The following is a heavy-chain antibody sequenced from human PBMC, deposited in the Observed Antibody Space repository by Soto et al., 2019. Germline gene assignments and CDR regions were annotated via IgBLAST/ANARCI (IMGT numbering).Heavy chain of an antibody. CDR1: GGSFSGYY. Sequence: PXXTLSLACAVYGGSFSGYYWSWIRQPPGKGLEWIGEINHSGSTNYNPSLKSRVTISVDTSKNQFSLKLSSVTAADTAVYYCARAHNSDYWGQGTLVTVSS. V-gene: IGHV4-34*01. CDR3: ARAHNSDY. CDR2: INHSGST. D-gene: IGHD2-21*01. J-gene: IGHJ4*02.